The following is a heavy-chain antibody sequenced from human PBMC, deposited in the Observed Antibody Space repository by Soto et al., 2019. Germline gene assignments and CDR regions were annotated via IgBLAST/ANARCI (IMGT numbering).Heavy chain of an antibody. CDR2: INHSGST. Sequence: PSETLSLTCAVSGGYISSGGYSWSWIRQPPGKGLEWIGYINHSGSTYYNPSLKSRVTISVDTSKNQFSLKLSSVTAADTAVYYCARGWVVVPAARTGNWFDPWGQGTLVTVSS. CDR1: GGYISSGGYS. J-gene: IGHJ5*02. D-gene: IGHD2-2*01. CDR3: ARGWVVVPAARTGNWFDP. V-gene: IGHV4-30-2*01.